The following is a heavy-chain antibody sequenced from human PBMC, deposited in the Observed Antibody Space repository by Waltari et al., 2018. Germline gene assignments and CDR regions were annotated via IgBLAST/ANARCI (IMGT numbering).Heavy chain of an antibody. J-gene: IGHJ5*02. V-gene: IGHV4-39*01. Sequence: QMQLQESGPGLVKPSETLSLPCPVYGVSIRNGIYSFDWFRQPPGKGLEWIAGIFHSGSASYNPSLESRFTISVDTSRNQLSLTLTSVTATDTAMYYCATYTAWGQGTLVTVSS. CDR3: ATYTA. CDR1: GVSIRNGIYS. CDR2: IFHSGSA.